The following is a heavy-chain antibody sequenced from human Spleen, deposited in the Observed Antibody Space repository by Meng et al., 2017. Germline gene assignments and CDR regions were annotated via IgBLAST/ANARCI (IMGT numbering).Heavy chain of an antibody. D-gene: IGHD4-17*01. CDR1: GFTFDDYA. V-gene: IGHV3-9*03. CDR2: ISWNSGSI. J-gene: IGHJ4*02. Sequence: SLKISCAASGFTFDDYAMHWVRQAPGKGLEWVAGISWNSGSIGYADSVKGRFTISRDNAKNSLYLQMNSLRAEDMALYYCAKDTSTVYSGFDYWGQGTLVTVSS. CDR3: AKDTSTVYSGFDY.